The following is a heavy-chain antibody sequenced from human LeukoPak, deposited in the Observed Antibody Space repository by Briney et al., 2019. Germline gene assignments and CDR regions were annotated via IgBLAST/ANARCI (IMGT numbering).Heavy chain of an antibody. V-gene: IGHV1-2*06. J-gene: IGHJ6*02. Sequence: ASVKVSCKASGYTFTGYYMHWVRQAPGQGLEWMGRINPNSGGTNYAQKFQGRVTMTRDTSISTAYMELSRLRSDDTAVYYCASNYGFWSGYYIKYGMDVWGQGTTVTVSS. CDR1: GYTFTGYY. D-gene: IGHD3-3*01. CDR3: ASNYGFWSGYYIKYGMDV. CDR2: INPNSGGT.